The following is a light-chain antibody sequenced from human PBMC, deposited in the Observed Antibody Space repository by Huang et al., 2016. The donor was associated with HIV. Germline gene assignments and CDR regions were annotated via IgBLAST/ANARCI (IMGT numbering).Light chain of an antibody. CDR2: DAS. J-gene: IGKJ4*01. Sequence: DIQMTQSPSSLSASVGDRVTITCQASQDISNFLNWYQQKPGKAPKLLIYDASNLETGVPSRFSGSGSGTDVTFTISSLQPEDIATYYCQQYDNLPLTFGGGTKVVIK. V-gene: IGKV1-33*01. CDR1: QDISNF. CDR3: QQYDNLPLT.